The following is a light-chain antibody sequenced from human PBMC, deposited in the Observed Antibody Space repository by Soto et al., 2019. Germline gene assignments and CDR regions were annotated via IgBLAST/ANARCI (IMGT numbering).Light chain of an antibody. CDR1: RSNIAANT. CDR3: AAWDDSLNGTV. J-gene: IGLJ3*02. CDR2: SNN. Sequence: QSVLTQPPSASGAPGQRVTISCSGSRSNIAANTVNWYQQFPGTAPKLLIYSNNQRPSGVPDRFSGSKSGTSASLAISGLQSVDESDYYCAAWDDSLNGTVFGGGTQLTVL. V-gene: IGLV1-44*01.